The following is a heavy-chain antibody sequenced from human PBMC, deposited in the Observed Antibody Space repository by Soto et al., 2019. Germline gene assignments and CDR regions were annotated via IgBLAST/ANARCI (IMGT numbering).Heavy chain of an antibody. J-gene: IGHJ6*02. D-gene: IGHD3-10*01. CDR1: GYSFTSYW. V-gene: IGHV5-51*01. CDR2: IYPGDSDT. Sequence: GESLKISCKCSGYSFTSYWIGWVRQMPGKGLEWLGIIYPGDSDTRYSPSFHGQVTISADKSISTAYLQWSSLKASDTAMYYCAGGGVRGVITRTRDYYGMDVWGQGTTVTVSS. CDR3: AGGGVRGVITRTRDYYGMDV.